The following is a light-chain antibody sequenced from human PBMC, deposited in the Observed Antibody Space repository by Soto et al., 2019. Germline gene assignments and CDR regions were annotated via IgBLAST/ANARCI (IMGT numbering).Light chain of an antibody. J-gene: IGKJ2*01. V-gene: IGKV1-5*01. Sequence: IQMTQTPSTLSASVGDRVTIACRASQSVSPWLAWYQQKPGKAPTLLIYDVSNLQSGVPSRFSGSGSGTEFTLTISSLQPDDFATYYGQQYNTYTHTFGQGTKLEIK. CDR2: DVS. CDR3: QQYNTYTHT. CDR1: QSVSPW.